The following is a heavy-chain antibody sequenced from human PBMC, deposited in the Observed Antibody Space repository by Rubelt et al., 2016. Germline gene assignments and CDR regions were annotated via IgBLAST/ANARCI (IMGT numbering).Heavy chain of an antibody. D-gene: IGHD6-19*01. CDR3: AKRRYSSAWLPDS. Sequence: QVQLQESGPGLVKPSETLSLTCTVSGGSISSYYWSWIRQPPGKGLEWIGYIYSSGSTNYNPSLKSRVTISVDTSKNQFSLNVSSVTAADTAVYYCAKRRYSSAWLPDSWGQGTLVTVSS. CDR1: GGSISSYY. J-gene: IGHJ4*02. CDR2: IYSSGST. V-gene: IGHV4-59*12.